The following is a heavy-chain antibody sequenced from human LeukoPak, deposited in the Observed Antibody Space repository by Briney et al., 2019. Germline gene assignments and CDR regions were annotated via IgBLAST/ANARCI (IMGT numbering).Heavy chain of an antibody. CDR2: IYPGDSDT. CDR1: GYSFTSYW. CDR3: ARHNIAAASPKPAFDI. J-gene: IGHJ3*02. D-gene: IGHD6-13*01. Sequence: GESLKISCKGSGYSFTSYWIGWVRQMPGKGLEWMGIIYPGDSDTRYSPSFQGQVTISADKSISTAYLQWSSLKASDTAMYYCARHNIAAASPKPAFDIWGQGKMVTGSS. V-gene: IGHV5-51*01.